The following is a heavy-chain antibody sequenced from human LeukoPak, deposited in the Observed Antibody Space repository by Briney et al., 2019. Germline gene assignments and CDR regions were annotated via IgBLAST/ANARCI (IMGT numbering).Heavy chain of an antibody. Sequence: ASVKVSCKASGYTFTSYAMHWVRQAPGQRLEWMGWINAGNGNTKYSQKFQGRVTITRDTSASTAYMELSSLRSEDTAVYYCARAAVIQAIYDYWGQGTLVTVSS. CDR2: INAGNGNT. J-gene: IGHJ4*02. CDR3: ARAAVIQAIYDY. CDR1: GYTFTSYA. V-gene: IGHV1-3*01. D-gene: IGHD3-10*01.